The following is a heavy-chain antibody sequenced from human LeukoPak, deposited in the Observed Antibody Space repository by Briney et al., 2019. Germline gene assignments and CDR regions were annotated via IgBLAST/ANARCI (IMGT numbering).Heavy chain of an antibody. V-gene: IGHV4-61*01. CDR3: ARGLGLDYGMDV. CDR2: IYYSGST. J-gene: IGHJ6*04. CDR1: GGSVSSGSYY. D-gene: IGHD7-27*01. Sequence: KSSETLSLTCTVSGGSVSSGSYYWSWIQQPPGKGLEWIGYIYYSGSTNYNPSLKSRVTISVDTSKNQFSLKLSSVTAADTAVYYCARGLGLDYGMDVWGKGTTVTVSS.